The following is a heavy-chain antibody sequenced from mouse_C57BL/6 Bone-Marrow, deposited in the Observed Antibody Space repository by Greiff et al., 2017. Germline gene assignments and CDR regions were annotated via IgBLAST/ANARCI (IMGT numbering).Heavy chain of an antibody. V-gene: IGHV1-64*01. CDR1: GYTFTSYW. CDR3: ARRDGYPAWFAY. D-gene: IGHD2-3*01. Sequence: VQLQQPGAELVKPGASVKLSCKASGYTFTSYWMHWVKQRPGQGLEWIGMIHPNSGSTNYKEKFKSKATLTVDKSSSTAYMQLSSLTSEDSAFYYCARRDGYPAWFAYWGQGTLVTVSA. CDR2: IHPNSGST. J-gene: IGHJ3*01.